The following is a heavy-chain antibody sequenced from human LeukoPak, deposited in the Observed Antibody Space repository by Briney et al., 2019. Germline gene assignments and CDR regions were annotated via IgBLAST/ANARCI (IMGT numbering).Heavy chain of an antibody. CDR3: AREFGHDRWYFDY. D-gene: IGHD5-12*01. V-gene: IGHV3-30*03. CDR1: GFSFRSYS. J-gene: IGHJ4*02. Sequence: GGSLRLSCAASGFSFRSYSIHWVRQAPGKGLEWVTVISADGRIQYYSDSVKGRFTISRDNSLNTLHLQMNSLRTGDTAVYYCAREFGHDRWYFDYWGQGALVTVSS. CDR2: ISADGRIQ.